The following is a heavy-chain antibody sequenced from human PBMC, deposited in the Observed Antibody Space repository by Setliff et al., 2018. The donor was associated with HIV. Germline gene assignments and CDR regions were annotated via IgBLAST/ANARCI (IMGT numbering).Heavy chain of an antibody. V-gene: IGHV3-23*01. Sequence: GSLRLSCAASGFSFSSYAMSWVRQAPGKGLEWVSGISGSGGSTYYADSVKGRFTISRDNSKNTLNLQMTSLRVEDTAVYYCARVGGTTWGVYYYYYYMDVWGKGTTVTVSS. CDR2: ISGSGGST. D-gene: IGHD1-7*01. CDR3: ARVGGTTWGVYYYYYYMDV. CDR1: GFSFSSYA. J-gene: IGHJ6*03.